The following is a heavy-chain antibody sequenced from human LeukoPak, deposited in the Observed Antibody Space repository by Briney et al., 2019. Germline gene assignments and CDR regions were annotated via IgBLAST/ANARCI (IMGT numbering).Heavy chain of an antibody. CDR3: AKVEIVVPAAITDWFDP. CDR1: GFAFSSYA. CDR2: ISGSGGST. Sequence: GGSLRLSCAASGFAFSSYAMSWVRQAPGKGLEWVSAISGSGGSTYYADSVKGRFTISRDNSKNTLYLQMNSLRAEDTAVYYCAKVEIVVPAAITDWFDPWGQGTLVTVSS. D-gene: IGHD2-2*02. V-gene: IGHV3-23*01. J-gene: IGHJ5*02.